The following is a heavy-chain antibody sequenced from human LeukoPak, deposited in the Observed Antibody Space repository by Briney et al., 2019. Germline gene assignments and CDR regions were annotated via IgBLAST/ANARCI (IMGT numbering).Heavy chain of an antibody. CDR2: IWYDGSNK. CDR1: GFTFSSYG. J-gene: IGHJ6*02. Sequence: GRSLRLSCAASGFTFSSYGMHWVRQAPGKGLEWVAVIWYDGSNKYYPDSVKGRVTISSDSSKKTLVLQMNSLRAEDTAVYYCVGASPNYYDIDVWGQGTTVTVSS. V-gene: IGHV3-33*01. CDR3: VGASPNYYDIDV.